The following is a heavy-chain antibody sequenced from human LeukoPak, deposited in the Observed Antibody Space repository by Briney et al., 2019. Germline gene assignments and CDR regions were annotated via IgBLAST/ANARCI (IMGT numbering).Heavy chain of an antibody. J-gene: IGHJ5*02. CDR3: AHTPSPRVVLAPNWFDP. Sequence: SGPRLVKPTQTLTLTCSFSGFSLTTSGVGVGWIRQPPGKALQWLALIYWDDDKRYSPSLRSRLTITKDTSKNQVVLTMTNMDPVDTATYYCAHTPSPRVVLAPNWFDPWGQGTLVTVSS. V-gene: IGHV2-5*02. CDR2: IYWDDDK. D-gene: IGHD2-2*01. CDR1: GFSLTTSGVG.